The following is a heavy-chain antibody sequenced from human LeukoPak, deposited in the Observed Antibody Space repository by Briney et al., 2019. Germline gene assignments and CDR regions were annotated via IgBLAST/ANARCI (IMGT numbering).Heavy chain of an antibody. Sequence: EAGGSLRLSCAASGFTFSGYGMSWVRQAPGKGLKWVSAISGSGGSTYYADSVKGRFTISRDNSKNTLYLQMNSLRAEDTAVYYCAKDAIWFGELFHHFDYWGQGTLVTVSS. D-gene: IGHD3-10*01. CDR1: GFTFSGYG. J-gene: IGHJ4*02. V-gene: IGHV3-23*01. CDR2: ISGSGGST. CDR3: AKDAIWFGELFHHFDY.